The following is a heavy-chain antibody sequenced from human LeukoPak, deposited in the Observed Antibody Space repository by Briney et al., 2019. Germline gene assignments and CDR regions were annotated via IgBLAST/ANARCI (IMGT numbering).Heavy chain of an antibody. CDR2: INHSGST. CDR3: AKDGIRWTGIATHWDYYMDV. D-gene: IGHD6-13*01. CDR1: GGSFSGYY. Sequence: SETLSLTCAVYGGSFSGYYWSWIRQPPGKGLEWIGEINHSGSTNYNPSLKSRVTISVDTSKNQFSLKLSSVTAADTAVYYCAKDGIRWTGIATHWDYYMDVWGKGTTVTVSS. V-gene: IGHV4-34*01. J-gene: IGHJ6*03.